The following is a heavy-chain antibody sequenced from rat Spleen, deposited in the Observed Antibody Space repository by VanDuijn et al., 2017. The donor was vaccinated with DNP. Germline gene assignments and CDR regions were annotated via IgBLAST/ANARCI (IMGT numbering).Heavy chain of an antibody. V-gene: IGHV1-43*01. D-gene: IGHD1-3*01. J-gene: IGHJ1*01. CDR3: ARHGRVTTVATYWYFDF. CDR2: INMGSGGT. Sequence: WIKQTTGQGLEYIGYINMGSGGTNYNEKFKGKATLTVDKSSSTAFMQLSSLTPDDSAVYYCARHGRVTTVATYWYFDFWGPGTMVTVSS.